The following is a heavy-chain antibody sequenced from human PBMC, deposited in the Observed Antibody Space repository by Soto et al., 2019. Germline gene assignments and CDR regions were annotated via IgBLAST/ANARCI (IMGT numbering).Heavy chain of an antibody. CDR2: ISSSSSYI. D-gene: IGHD2-8*01. Sequence: GGSLRLSCAASGFTFSSYSRNWVRQAPGKGLEWVSSISSSSSYIYYADSVKGRFTISRDNAKNSLYLQMNSLRAEDTAVYYCARGDHIVLMVYAISDYMDVWGKGTTVTVS. V-gene: IGHV3-21*01. CDR1: GFTFSSYS. CDR3: ARGDHIVLMVYAISDYMDV. J-gene: IGHJ6*03.